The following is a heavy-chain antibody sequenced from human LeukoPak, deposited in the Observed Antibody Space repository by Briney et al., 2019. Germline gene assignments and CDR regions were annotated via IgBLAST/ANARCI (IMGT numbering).Heavy chain of an antibody. CDR1: GGSIRSSSYY. Sequence: SETLSLTCTVSGGSIRSSSYYWGWIRQPPGKGLQWIGSIYYSGSTYYNPSLKSRVTISVDTSKNQFSLKLSSVTAADTAVYYCAREPNCSGGSCQGVINAFGIWGQGTMVTVSS. D-gene: IGHD2-15*01. J-gene: IGHJ3*02. V-gene: IGHV4-39*07. CDR2: IYYSGST. CDR3: AREPNCSGGSCQGVINAFGI.